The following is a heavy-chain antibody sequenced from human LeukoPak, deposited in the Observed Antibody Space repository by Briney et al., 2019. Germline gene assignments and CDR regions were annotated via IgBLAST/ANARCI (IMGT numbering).Heavy chain of an antibody. V-gene: IGHV1-2*02. CDR3: ARGDSSGGSCYDY. Sequence: GSVKVSRKASLYTFTGYYMHGVRQAPAQGRDGVGWINPNSCGTNYAQKFQGRVTMTRDTSISTAYMELSRLRSDDTAVYYWARGDSSGGSCYDYWGQGTLVTVSS. CDR2: INPNSCGT. D-gene: IGHD2-15*01. CDR1: LYTFTGYY. J-gene: IGHJ4*02.